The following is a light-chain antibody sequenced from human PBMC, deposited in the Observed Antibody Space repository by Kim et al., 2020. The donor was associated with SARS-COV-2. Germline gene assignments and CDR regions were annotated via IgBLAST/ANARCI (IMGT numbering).Light chain of an antibody. CDR3: QSFDSSNLV. V-gene: IGLV6-57*03. CDR1: SGSSATNC. Sequence: GKTVTSACTRSSGSSATNCVQWYQQRPGSVPTTVIYENNQRPSGVPDRFSGSVDSSSNSASLTISGLKTEDEADYYCQSFDSSNLVFGGGTQLTVL. CDR2: ENN. J-gene: IGLJ3*02.